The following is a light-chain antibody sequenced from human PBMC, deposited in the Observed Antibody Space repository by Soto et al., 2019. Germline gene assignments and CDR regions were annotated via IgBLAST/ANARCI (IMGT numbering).Light chain of an antibody. CDR3: QAWDSSTAV. V-gene: IGLV3-1*01. Sequence: SYELTQPPSVSVSPGQTASITCSGDKLGDKYACWYQQKPGQSPVLVIYQDSKRPSGIPERVSGSNSGNTATLTISGPQAMDEADYYCQAWDSSTAVFGGGTKLTVL. J-gene: IGLJ2*01. CDR1: KLGDKY. CDR2: QDS.